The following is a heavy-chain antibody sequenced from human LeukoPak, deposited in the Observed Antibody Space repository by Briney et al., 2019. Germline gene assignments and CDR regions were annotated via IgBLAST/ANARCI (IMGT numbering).Heavy chain of an antibody. CDR3: ARDRDTAMVHDAFDI. Sequence: GGSLRLSCAASGFTFSSYAMHWVRQAPGKGLEWVAVISYDGSNKYYADSVKGRFTISRDNSKNTLFLQMNSLRAEDTAVFYCARDRDTAMVHDAFDIWGQGTMVTVSS. CDR1: GFTFSSYA. V-gene: IGHV3-30*04. CDR2: ISYDGSNK. J-gene: IGHJ3*02. D-gene: IGHD5-18*01.